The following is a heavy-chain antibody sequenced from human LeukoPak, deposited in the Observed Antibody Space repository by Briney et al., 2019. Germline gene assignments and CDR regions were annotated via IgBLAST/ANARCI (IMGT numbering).Heavy chain of an antibody. J-gene: IGHJ3*02. Sequence: GASVKVSCKASGYTFTSYGISWARQAPGQGLEWMGWISAYNGNTNYAQKLQGRVTMTTDTSTSTAYMELRSLTSDDTAVYYCARAHIVGPMVHAFDIWGQGTMVTVSS. CDR3: ARAHIVGPMVHAFDI. D-gene: IGHD1-26*01. CDR1: GYTFTSYG. CDR2: ISAYNGNT. V-gene: IGHV1-18*01.